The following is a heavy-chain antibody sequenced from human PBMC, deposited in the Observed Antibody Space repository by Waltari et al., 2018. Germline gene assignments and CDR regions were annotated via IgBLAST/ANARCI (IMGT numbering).Heavy chain of an antibody. J-gene: IGHJ4*02. CDR2: ISYSGTT. V-gene: IGHV4-39*01. CDR3: VRPGSSVGWYYFDY. D-gene: IGHD6-19*01. Sequence: QLQLQESGPGLVKPSENLSLTCTVSGASIRGSNYYWGWSRQPPGQGLEWVGSISYSGTTSGNPSLESRVTMAVDTSKNQFSLNLSSVTAADTAVFYCVRPGSSVGWYYFDYWGQGTLVTVSS. CDR1: GASIRGSNYY.